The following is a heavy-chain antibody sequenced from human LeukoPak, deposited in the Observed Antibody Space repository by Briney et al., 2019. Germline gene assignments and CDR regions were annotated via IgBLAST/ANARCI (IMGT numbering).Heavy chain of an antibody. D-gene: IGHD3-10*01. CDR1: GFTFSSYW. Sequence: PGGSLRLSCAASGFTFSSYWMHWVRQAPGKGLVWVSRINSDGSSTSYADSVKGRFTISRDNAKNTLYLQMNSLRAEDTAVYYCARVPTITLVRGLHYNWFDPWGQGTLVTVSS. V-gene: IGHV3-74*01. CDR2: INSDGSST. J-gene: IGHJ5*02. CDR3: ARVPTITLVRGLHYNWFDP.